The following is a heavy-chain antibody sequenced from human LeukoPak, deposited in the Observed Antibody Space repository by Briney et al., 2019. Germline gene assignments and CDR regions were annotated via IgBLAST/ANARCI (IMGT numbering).Heavy chain of an antibody. CDR1: GFTFSGVL. CDR3: ARVSGPGMNEYFHL. Sequence: GGSLRLSCAASGFTFSGVLLHWVRQAPGKGLVWVSRINNDGTTTKYADSVKGRFTISRDNAKNTLYLQMNSLRAEDTAVYYCARVSGPGMNEYFHLWGQGTLVTVSS. D-gene: IGHD3-10*01. V-gene: IGHV3-74*01. CDR2: INNDGTTT. J-gene: IGHJ1*01.